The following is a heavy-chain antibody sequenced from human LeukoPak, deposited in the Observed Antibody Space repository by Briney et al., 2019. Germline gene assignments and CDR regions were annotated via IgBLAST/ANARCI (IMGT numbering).Heavy chain of an antibody. Sequence: GGSLRLSCAASGFTFPPYWMSWVRQAPGKGLEWVANIKQDGSEKYYVDSVKGRFTISRDNAKNSLYLQMNSLRAEDTAVYYCAREARRYSGWPEAFDIWGQGTMVTVSS. CDR2: IKQDGSEK. J-gene: IGHJ3*02. V-gene: IGHV3-7*01. CDR3: AREARRYSGWPEAFDI. D-gene: IGHD5-12*01. CDR1: GFTFPPYW.